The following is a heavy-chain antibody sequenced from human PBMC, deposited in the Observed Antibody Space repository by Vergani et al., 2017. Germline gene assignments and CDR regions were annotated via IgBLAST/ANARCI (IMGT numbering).Heavy chain of an antibody. J-gene: IGHJ6*03. D-gene: IGHD5-18*01. CDR2: IWYDGSNK. CDR1: GFTFSSYG. CDR3: ARIRGYSYKNSYYYDYMDV. Sequence: QVQLVESGGGVVQPGRSLRLSCAASGFTFSSYGMHWVRQAPGKGLEWVAVIWYDGSNKYYADSVKGRFTISRDNSKNTLYLQMNSLRAEDTAVYYCARIRGYSYKNSYYYDYMDVWSKGTTVTVSS. V-gene: IGHV3-33*01.